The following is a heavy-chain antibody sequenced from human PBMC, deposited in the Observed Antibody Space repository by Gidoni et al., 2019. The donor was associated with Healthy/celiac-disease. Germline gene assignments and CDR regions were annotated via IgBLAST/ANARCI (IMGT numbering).Heavy chain of an antibody. D-gene: IGHD4-17*01. CDR3: ASTVTAYYYYGMDV. V-gene: IGHV1-69*01. Sequence: QAQLAQSGAEVLKPASSVTVSCKASGGTISSYAIGWVRQAPGQGLEWMGGIIPIFGTANYAQKFQGSVTITADESPSTAYMELSSLRSEDTAVYYCASTVTAYYYYGMDVWGQGTTFTVSS. CDR1: GGTISSYA. CDR2: IIPIFGTA. J-gene: IGHJ6*02.